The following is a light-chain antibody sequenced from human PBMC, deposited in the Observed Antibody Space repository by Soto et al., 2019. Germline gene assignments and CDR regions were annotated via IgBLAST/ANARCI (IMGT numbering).Light chain of an antibody. J-gene: IGKJ1*01. CDR2: AAS. CDR1: QSISSN. V-gene: IGKV1-39*01. Sequence: DLQMTQSPSSLSASVGDRVTISCRASQSISSNLNWYQQKPGKAPRLLIYAASSVQTGVPPRFSGSASGTDFTLTISSLRPEDIATYFCQQSYSAPPWTFGQGTKVEI. CDR3: QQSYSAPPWT.